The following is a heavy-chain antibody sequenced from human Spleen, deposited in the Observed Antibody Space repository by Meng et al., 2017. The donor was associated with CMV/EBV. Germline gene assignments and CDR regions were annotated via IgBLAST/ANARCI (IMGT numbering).Heavy chain of an antibody. J-gene: IGHJ6*02. D-gene: IGHD2-2*01. Sequence: GGSLRLSCAASGFTFSSHWMHWVRQAPGMGLEWVSSISISSSYIYYADSVKGRFTISRDNAKNSLYLQMNSLRAEDTAVYYCARDFGCSSTSCQNYGMDVWGQGTTVTVSS. CDR3: ARDFGCSSTSCQNYGMDV. CDR1: GFTFSSHW. CDR2: ISISSSYI. V-gene: IGHV3-21*01.